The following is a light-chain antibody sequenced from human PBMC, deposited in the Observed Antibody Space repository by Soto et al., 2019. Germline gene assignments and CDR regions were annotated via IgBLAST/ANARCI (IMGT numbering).Light chain of an antibody. CDR3: QQYYSYPFT. CDR1: QGISSY. CDR2: AAS. V-gene: IGKV1-8*01. J-gene: IGKJ3*01. Sequence: IRMTHSPSSFSASTLDRVTITLRSSQGISSYLAFYQQKPGKAPKLLIYAASTLQSGVPSRFSGSGSGPDFTLTISCLQSEDFATYYCQQYYSYPFTFGPGTKVDI.